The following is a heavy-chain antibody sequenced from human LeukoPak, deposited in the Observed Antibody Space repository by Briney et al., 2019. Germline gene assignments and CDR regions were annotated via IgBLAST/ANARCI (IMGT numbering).Heavy chain of an antibody. CDR2: INIDGSRT. CDR1: GFTFSTYW. V-gene: IGHV3-74*01. D-gene: IGHD2-2*01. J-gene: IGHJ6*04. Sequence: GGSLRLSCAASGFTFSTYWIHWVRQAPGKGLVWVSRINIDGSRTTYADSVKGRFPISRDNAKNTLYLQMNSLRAEDTAVYYCARDRCSSTSCSLGFLDVWGKGTTVTVSS. CDR3: ARDRCSSTSCSLGFLDV.